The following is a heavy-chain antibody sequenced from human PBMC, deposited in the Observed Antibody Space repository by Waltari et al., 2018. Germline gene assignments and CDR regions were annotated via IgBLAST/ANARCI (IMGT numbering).Heavy chain of an antibody. CDR2: IDHRGST. D-gene: IGHD3-9*01. V-gene: IGHV4-34*02. CDR1: GGSFSGHF. J-gene: IGHJ3*01. CDR3: ARERSRDFDWLPNVLDV. Sequence: QVQLQQGGAGLLKPSETLSLTCTVHGGSFSGHFWTWIRQAPGKGLEGLGEIDHRGSTHYHPSVRSRVTIAVDTSKNQFSLQLNSVTAADTALYYCARERSRDFDWLPNVLDVWGLGTLVTVSS.